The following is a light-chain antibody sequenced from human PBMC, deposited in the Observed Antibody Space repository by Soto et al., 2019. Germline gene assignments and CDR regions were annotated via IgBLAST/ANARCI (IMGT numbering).Light chain of an antibody. CDR3: FSYVGSSTYVV. CDR2: EVS. CDR1: SSDVGSYNL. V-gene: IGLV2-23*02. J-gene: IGLJ2*01. Sequence: QSALTQPASVSGSPGQSITISCTGTSSDVGSYNLVSWYQQHPGKAPKLMIYEVSKRPSGVSNRFSGSKSGNTASLTISGLQAEDEADYYCFSYVGSSTYVVFGGGTKLNVL.